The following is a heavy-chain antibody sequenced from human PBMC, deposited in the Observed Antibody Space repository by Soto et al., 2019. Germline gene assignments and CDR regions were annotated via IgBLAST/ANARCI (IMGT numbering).Heavy chain of an antibody. CDR1: GGSISTYY. CDR3: ARHGGRYCSGGTCYIYWHFDL. V-gene: IGHV4-59*08. Sequence: QVQLQESGPGLVKPSETLSLTCTVSGGSISTYYWSWIRQPPGKGLEWIGYIYDSGSTDYNPSLKSRVTISVDTSKNQFSLKLSSVTAADTAVYYCARHGGRYCSGGTCYIYWHFDLWGRGTLFTVSS. J-gene: IGHJ2*01. D-gene: IGHD2-15*01. CDR2: IYDSGST.